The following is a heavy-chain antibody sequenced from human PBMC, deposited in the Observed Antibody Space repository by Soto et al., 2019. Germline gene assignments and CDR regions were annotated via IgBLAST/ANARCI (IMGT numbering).Heavy chain of an antibody. CDR2: ISGSGGST. V-gene: IGHV3-23*01. CDR1: GFTFSSYA. Sequence: SLRLSCAASGFTFSSYAMSWFRQAPGKGLEWVSAISGSGGSTYYADSVKGRFTISRDNSKNTLYLQMNSLRAEDTAVYYCAKGIGELEPGFDYWGQGTLVTVSS. CDR3: AKGIGELEPGFDY. J-gene: IGHJ4*02. D-gene: IGHD1-1*01.